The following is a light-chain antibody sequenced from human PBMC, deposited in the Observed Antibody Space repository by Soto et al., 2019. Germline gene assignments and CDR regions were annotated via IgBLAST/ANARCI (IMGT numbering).Light chain of an antibody. CDR1: QSFSGW. J-gene: IGKJ5*01. CDR3: QQYGSSPIT. V-gene: IGKV1-5*01. CDR2: AAS. Sequence: DIQMTQSPSILSASVRARFFITCRASQSFSGWLAWYQQKPGKAPKLLIYAASSLQSGVPSRFSGSGSGTDFTLTISRLEPEDFAVYYCQQYGSSPITFGQGTRLEIK.